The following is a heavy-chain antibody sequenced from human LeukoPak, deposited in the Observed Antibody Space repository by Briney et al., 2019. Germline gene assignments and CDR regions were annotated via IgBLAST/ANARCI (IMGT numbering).Heavy chain of an antibody. CDR3: ARDPHQNGWFDP. V-gene: IGHV3-66*01. J-gene: IGHJ5*02. CDR1: GMTVSSNY. CDR2: IYTGGST. Sequence: GGSPRLSCAASGMTVSSNYIMWVRQPPGKGLEWVSSIYTGGSTYYADAVKGRFTISRDNSKNTVNLQMDSLRAEDTAVYYCARDPHQNGWFDPWGQGTLVTVSS.